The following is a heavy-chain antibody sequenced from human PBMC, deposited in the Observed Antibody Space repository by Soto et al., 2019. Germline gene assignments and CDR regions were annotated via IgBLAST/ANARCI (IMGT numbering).Heavy chain of an antibody. CDR3: TTNYYDSSGYDNWFDP. CDR1: GFSFGDYA. J-gene: IGHJ5*02. CDR2: IRSKAYGGTT. D-gene: IGHD3-22*01. Sequence: GGSLRLSCTASGFSFGDYAMSWFRQAPGKGLEWVGFIRSKAYGGTTEYAASVKGRFTISRDDSKSIAYLQMNSLKTEDTAVYYCTTNYYDSSGYDNWFDPWGQGTLVTVSS. V-gene: IGHV3-49*03.